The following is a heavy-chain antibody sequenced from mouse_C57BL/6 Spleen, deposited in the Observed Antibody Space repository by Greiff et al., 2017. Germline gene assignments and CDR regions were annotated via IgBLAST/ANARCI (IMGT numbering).Heavy chain of an antibody. D-gene: IGHD2-3*01. V-gene: IGHV5-9*01. CDR2: ISGGGGNT. J-gene: IGHJ4*01. Sequence: EVKLVESGGGLVKPGGSLKLSCAASGFTFSSYTMSWVRQTPEKRLEWVATISGGGGNTYYPDSVKGRFTISRDNAKNTLYLQMSSLRSEDTALYYCARPDGYYEGDYAMDYWGQGTSVTVSS. CDR1: GFTFSSYT. CDR3: ARPDGYYEGDYAMDY.